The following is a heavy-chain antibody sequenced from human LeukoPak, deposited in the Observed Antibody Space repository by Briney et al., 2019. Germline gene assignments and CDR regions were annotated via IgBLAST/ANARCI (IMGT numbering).Heavy chain of an antibody. CDR3: ARGLGEAARPEDWFDP. CDR2: TYYRSKWYN. J-gene: IGHJ5*02. V-gene: IGHV6-1*01. Sequence: SQTLSLTCAISGDSVSSNSAAWNWMRQSPSRGVEGLGRTYYRSKWYNDYAVSVKSRITINPDTYKNLFSLQLNSVTPEDTAVYYCARGLGEAARPEDWFDPWGQGTLVTVSS. D-gene: IGHD6-6*01. CDR1: GDSVSSNSAA.